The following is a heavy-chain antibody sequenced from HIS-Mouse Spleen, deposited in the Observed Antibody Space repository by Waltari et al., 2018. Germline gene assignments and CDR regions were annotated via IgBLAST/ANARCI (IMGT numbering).Heavy chain of an antibody. D-gene: IGHD7-27*01. CDR2: INPNSGGT. CDR3: ARVGLGIAFDI. CDR1: GYTLPGYY. J-gene: IGHJ3*02. Sequence: QVQLVQSGAEVKKPGASVKVSCRSPGYTLPGYYMHWVRQPPGQGLEWMGWINPNSGGTNYAQKFQGRVTMTRDTSISTAYMELSRLRSDDTAVYYCARVGLGIAFDIWGQGTMVTVSS. V-gene: IGHV1-2*02.